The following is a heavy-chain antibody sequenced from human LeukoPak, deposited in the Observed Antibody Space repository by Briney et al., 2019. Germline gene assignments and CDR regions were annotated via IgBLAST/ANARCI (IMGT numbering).Heavy chain of an antibody. CDR3: AKDGRRYCSGGTCYDYFDY. D-gene: IGHD2-15*01. CDR1: GFTFSSYS. V-gene: IGHV3-23*01. J-gene: IGHJ4*02. CDR2: VSGSGGTT. Sequence: GGSLRLSCAASGFTFSSYSMNWVRQAPGKGLEWVSAVSGSGGTTYYADSVKGRFTISRDNSKNTLYLQMNSLRAEDTAVYYCAKDGRRYCSGGTCYDYFDYWGQGTLVTVSS.